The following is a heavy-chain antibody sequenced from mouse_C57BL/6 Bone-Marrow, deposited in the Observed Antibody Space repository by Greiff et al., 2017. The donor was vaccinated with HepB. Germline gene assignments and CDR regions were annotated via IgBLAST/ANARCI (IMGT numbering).Heavy chain of an antibody. D-gene: IGHD2-4*01. J-gene: IGHJ4*01. V-gene: IGHV1-19*01. CDR2: INPYNGGT. Sequence: EVQLQESGPVLVKPGASVKMSCKASGYTFTDYYMNWVKQSHGKSLEWIGVINPYNGGTSYNQKFKGKATLTVDKSSSTAYMELNSLTSEDSAVYYCARSRDYGGYYYAMDYWGQGTSVTVSS. CDR3: ARSRDYGGYYYAMDY. CDR1: GYTFTDYY.